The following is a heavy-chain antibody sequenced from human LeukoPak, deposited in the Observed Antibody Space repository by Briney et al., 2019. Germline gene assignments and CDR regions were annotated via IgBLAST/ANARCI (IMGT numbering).Heavy chain of an antibody. J-gene: IGHJ4*02. V-gene: IGHV3-43*02. Sequence: GGSLRLSCAASGFTFSSYAMSWVRQAPGKGLEWVSLISGDGGSTYYADSVKGRLTIYRDNSKNSLYLQMNSLRTEDTALYYCAKGSSGWYYSFDYWGQGTLVTVSS. CDR3: AKGSSGWYYSFDY. CDR1: GFTFSSYA. D-gene: IGHD6-19*01. CDR2: ISGDGGST.